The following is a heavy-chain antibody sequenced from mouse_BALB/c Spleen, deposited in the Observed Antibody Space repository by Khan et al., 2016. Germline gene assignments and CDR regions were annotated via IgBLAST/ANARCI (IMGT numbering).Heavy chain of an antibody. CDR3: ARGNTYYEDDY. V-gene: IGHV1-87*01. D-gene: IGHD2-10*01. CDR1: GYTFTSYW. Sequence: VQLQQSGAELARPGASVKLSCKASGYTFTSYWMQWVKQRPGQGLEWIGTIYPGNGDTRYPPKFQGKATLTADTSSNTAYLQLNSLASEDTAGDYGARGNTYYEDDYWGQGTTSTVAS. J-gene: IGHJ2*01. CDR2: IYPGNGDT.